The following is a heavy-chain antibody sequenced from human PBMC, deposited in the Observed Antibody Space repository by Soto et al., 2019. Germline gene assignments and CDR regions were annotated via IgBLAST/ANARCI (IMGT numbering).Heavy chain of an antibody. V-gene: IGHV3-23*01. Sequence: EVQLLESGGGLVQPGGSLRLSCAASGFTFGIYAMSWVRQAPGKGLEWVSSISGSGGSIYYAHSGKGRFTISRDKTKNTLDLQMNSLRAEDTAVYHCARVAPEYSSTPRRFDFWGQGTLVTVSS. D-gene: IGHD6-13*01. J-gene: IGHJ4*02. CDR2: ISGSGGSI. CDR1: GFTFGIYA. CDR3: ARVAPEYSSTPRRFDF.